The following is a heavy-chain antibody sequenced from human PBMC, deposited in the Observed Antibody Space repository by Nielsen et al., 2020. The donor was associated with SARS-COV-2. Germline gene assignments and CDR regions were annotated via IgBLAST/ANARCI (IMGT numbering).Heavy chain of an antibody. Sequence: GGSLRLSCAASGFTVSSNYMSWVRQAPGKGLEWVSVIYSGGSTYYADSVKGRFTISRDNSKNTLYLQMNSLRAEDTAVYYCAKEMRELLRLFTSWGQGTLVTVSS. CDR2: IYSGGST. CDR3: AKEMRELLRLFTS. CDR1: GFTVSSNY. J-gene: IGHJ5*02. V-gene: IGHV3-66*01. D-gene: IGHD1-26*01.